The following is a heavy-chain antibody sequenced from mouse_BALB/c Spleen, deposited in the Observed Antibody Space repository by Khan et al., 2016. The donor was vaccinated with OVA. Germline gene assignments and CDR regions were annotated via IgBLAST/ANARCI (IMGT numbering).Heavy chain of an antibody. CDR3: ARIYGGDFDY. J-gene: IGHJ2*01. CDR1: GYSITSDDV. D-gene: IGHD1-1*02. V-gene: IGHV3-2*02. CDR2: ISYSGNT. Sequence: VQLLETGPGLVKPSQSLSPTCTVTGYSITSDDVWNWIRQPAGNKLEWMGTISYSGNTTYTPSLNSRISITRDTSKNQFFLQLNSVTTEDTATYYCARIYGGDFDYWGQGTTLTVSS.